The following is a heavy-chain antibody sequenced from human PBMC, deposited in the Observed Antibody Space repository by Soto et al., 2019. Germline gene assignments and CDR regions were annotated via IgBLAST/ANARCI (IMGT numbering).Heavy chain of an antibody. J-gene: IGHJ6*04. CDR2: ISSSSSTI. CDR3: ARMPGRGITMAHHHV. Sequence: EVQLVESGGGLVQPGGSLRLSCAASGFTFSSYSMNWVRQAPGKGLEWVSYISSSSSTIYYADSVKGRFTISRDNAKNSLYLQMNSLRAEDTAVYYCARMPGRGITMAHHHVWGKGTTVTVSS. D-gene: IGHD3-10*01. CDR1: GFTFSSYS. V-gene: IGHV3-48*01.